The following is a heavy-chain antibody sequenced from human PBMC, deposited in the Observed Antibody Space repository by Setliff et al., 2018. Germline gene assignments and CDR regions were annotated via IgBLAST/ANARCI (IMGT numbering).Heavy chain of an antibody. CDR3: ASHFLTVMKYYYYMDV. J-gene: IGHJ6*03. CDR2: IMPKFGTP. D-gene: IGHD5-18*01. V-gene: IGHV1-69*13. CDR1: GGTFNNYC. Sequence: SVKVSRKASGGTFNNYCFSWVRQAPGQGLEWMGGIMPKFGTPNRSQKFQGRVTITADESTSTAYMELSGLTSEDTAVYYCASHFLTVMKYYYYMDVWGKGTTVTVSS.